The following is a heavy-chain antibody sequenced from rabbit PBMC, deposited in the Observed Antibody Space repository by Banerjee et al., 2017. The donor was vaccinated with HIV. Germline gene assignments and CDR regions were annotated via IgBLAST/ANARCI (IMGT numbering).Heavy chain of an antibody. Sequence: QLKESGGGLVQPGGSLKLSCKASGFDFSAYYMSWVRQAPGKGLEWIGYIDPLAGNTYYANWVNGRFTISRDNAQNTVFLQMTSLTAADTATYFCARSNDHAGDPDWLDLWGPGTLVTVS. D-gene: IGHD2-1*01. V-gene: IGHV1S7*01. J-gene: IGHJ5*01. CDR3: ARSNDHAGDPDWLDL. CDR2: IDPLAGNT. CDR1: GFDFSAYY.